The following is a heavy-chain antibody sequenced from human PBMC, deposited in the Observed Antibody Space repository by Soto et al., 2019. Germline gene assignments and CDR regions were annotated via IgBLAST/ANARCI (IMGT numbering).Heavy chain of an antibody. CDR2: IYYSGST. V-gene: IGHV4-39*01. CDR3: ARQMYSSGWYAAEIKDSDAFDI. Sequence: SETLSLTCTVSGGSISSSSYYWGWIRQPPGKGLEWIGSIYYSGSTYYNPSLKSRVTISVDTSKNQFSLKLSSVTAADTAVYYCARQMYSSGWYAAEIKDSDAFDIWGQGTMVTVSS. D-gene: IGHD6-19*01. CDR1: GGSISSSSYY. J-gene: IGHJ3*02.